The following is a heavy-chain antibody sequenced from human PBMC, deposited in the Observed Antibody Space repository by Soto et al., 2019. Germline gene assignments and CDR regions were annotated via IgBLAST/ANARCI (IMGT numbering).Heavy chain of an antibody. Sequence: QVQLVESGGGLVKPGGSLRLSCAASGFTFSDYYMSWIRQAPGKGLEWVSYISSSGSTIYYADSVKGRFTISRDNAKNSLYLQMNSLRAEDTAVYYCARSPNGWTTVTAVYYYCGMDVWGQGTTVTVSS. J-gene: IGHJ6*02. CDR2: ISSSGSTI. CDR3: ARSPNGWTTVTAVYYYCGMDV. CDR1: GFTFSDYY. D-gene: IGHD4-4*01. V-gene: IGHV3-11*01.